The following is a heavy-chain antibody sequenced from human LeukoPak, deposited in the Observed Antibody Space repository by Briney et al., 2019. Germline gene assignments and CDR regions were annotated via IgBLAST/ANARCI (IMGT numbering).Heavy chain of an antibody. CDR2: IYYSGST. J-gene: IGHJ4*02. Sequence: SQTLSLTCTVSGGSISSGGYYWSWIRQHPGKGLEWIGYIYYSGSTYYNPSLKSRVTISVDTSKNQFSLKLSSVTAADTAVYYCARRVVRGVPYYFDYWGQGTLVTVSS. V-gene: IGHV4-31*03. CDR1: GGSISSGGYY. D-gene: IGHD3-10*01. CDR3: ARRVVRGVPYYFDY.